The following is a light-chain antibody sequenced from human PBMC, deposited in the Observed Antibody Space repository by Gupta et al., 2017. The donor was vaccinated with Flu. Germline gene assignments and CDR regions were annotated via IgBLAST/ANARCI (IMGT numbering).Light chain of an antibody. CDR3: QQYNNWPTT. J-gene: IGKJ1*01. CDR2: GAS. CDR1: QSVNSN. Sequence: PATLSVSPGERATLSCRASQSVNSNFAWYQQKPGQAPRLLIYGASNRGTGVPARFSGSGSGTDFTLTISSLQSEDSAVYYCQQYNNWPTTFGQGTKVEIK. V-gene: IGKV3-15*01.